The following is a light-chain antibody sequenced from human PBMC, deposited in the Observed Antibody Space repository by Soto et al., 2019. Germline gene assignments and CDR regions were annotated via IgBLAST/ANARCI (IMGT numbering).Light chain of an antibody. J-gene: IGKJ5*01. CDR2: GGP. CDR1: QSVSSF. V-gene: IGKV3-20*01. Sequence: EIVLTQSPATLSLSPGERSTLSCRASQSVSSFLAWYQQKPGQAPRLLIYGGPSRATGIPVRFSGSGSETDFTLTITRLEPEDFAVYYCQQYGSSHTFGQGTRLEIK. CDR3: QQYGSSHT.